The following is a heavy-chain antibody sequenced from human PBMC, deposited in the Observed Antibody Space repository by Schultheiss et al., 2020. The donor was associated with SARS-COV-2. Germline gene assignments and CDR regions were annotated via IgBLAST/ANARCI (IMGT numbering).Heavy chain of an antibody. CDR2: IYYSGST. V-gene: IGHV4-59*06. CDR3: ARDTSIASYFDY. CDR1: GGSISIYY. J-gene: IGHJ4*02. Sequence: SETLSLTCTVSGGSISIYYWGWIRQPPGKGLEWIGYIYYSGSTYYNPSLKSRVTISVDTSKNQFSLKLSSVTAADTAVYYCARDTSIASYFDYWGQGTLVTVSS. D-gene: IGHD6-6*01.